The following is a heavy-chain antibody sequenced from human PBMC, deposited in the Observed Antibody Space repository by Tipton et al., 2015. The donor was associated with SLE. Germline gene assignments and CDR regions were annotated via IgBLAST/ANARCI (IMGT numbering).Heavy chain of an antibody. J-gene: IGHJ4*02. CDR1: GFNFRRHW. CDR2: MNSDGSNV. Sequence: SLRLSCAASGFNFRRHWMDWVRQVPGKGLVWLSRMNSDGSNVFYADSVMGRFTISRDNAKNTVYVQMNSLRAEDSALYYCVREGDTAFDYWGQVTLVSVSS. CDR3: VREGDTAFDY. D-gene: IGHD5-18*01. V-gene: IGHV3-74*01.